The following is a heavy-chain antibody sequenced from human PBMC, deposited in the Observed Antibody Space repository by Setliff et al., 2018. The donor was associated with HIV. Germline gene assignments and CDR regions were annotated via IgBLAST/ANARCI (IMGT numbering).Heavy chain of an antibody. V-gene: IGHV4-34*01. D-gene: IGHD5-18*01. J-gene: IGHJ4*02. CDR3: ARPGYRFGYGGDY. CDR1: GGSFSGYY. Sequence: PSETLSLTCAVYGGSFSGYYWSWIRQPPGKGLEWIGEINHNGITNYNPSLKSRVTISVDTSKNQFSLKLRSVTAADTAVYYCARPGYRFGYGGDYWGQVTLVTVSS. CDR2: INHNGIT.